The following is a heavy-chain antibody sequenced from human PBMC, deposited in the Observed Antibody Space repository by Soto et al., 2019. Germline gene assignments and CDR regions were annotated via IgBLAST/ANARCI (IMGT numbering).Heavy chain of an antibody. D-gene: IGHD2-15*01. CDR1: GFSFSNCG. J-gene: IGHJ4*02. V-gene: IGHV3-30*18. CDR2: ISSDGSDK. Sequence: QVQLVESGGGVVQPGRSLRLSCAASGFSFSNCGMHWVRQAPGKGLEWVAAISSDGSDKYYSESVKGRFTISRDNSKNTLFMKMNSLRVEETAVYHCVKGSEVARQELDYWGQGNLVTVSS. CDR3: VKGSEVARQELDY.